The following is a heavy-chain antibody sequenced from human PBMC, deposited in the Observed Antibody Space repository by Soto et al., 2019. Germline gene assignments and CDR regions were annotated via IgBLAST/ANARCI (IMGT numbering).Heavy chain of an antibody. CDR1: GFTFSSYS. CDR2: ISSSSSTI. J-gene: IGHJ6*02. D-gene: IGHD3-10*01. Sequence: EVQLVESGGGLVQPGGSLGLSCAASGFTFSSYSMNWVRQAPGKGLEWVSYISSSSSTIYYADSVKGRFTISRDNAKNSLYLQMNSLRDEDTAVYYCARGFGEVRGANYYYGMDVWGQGTTVTVSS. CDR3: ARGFGEVRGANYYYGMDV. V-gene: IGHV3-48*02.